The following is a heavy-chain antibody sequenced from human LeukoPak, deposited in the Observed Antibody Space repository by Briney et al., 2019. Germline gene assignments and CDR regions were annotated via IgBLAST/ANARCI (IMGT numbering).Heavy chain of an antibody. D-gene: IGHD3/OR15-3a*01. CDR1: GGSISSYY. CDR2: IYTSGST. V-gene: IGHV4-4*07. CDR3: AREFWAAPSENWFDP. J-gene: IGHJ5*02. Sequence: SETLSLTCTVSGGSISSYYWSWIRQPAGEGLEWIGRIYTSGSTNYNPSLKSRVTMSVDTSKNQFSLKLSSVTAADTAVYYCAREFWAAPSENWFDPWGQGTLVTVSS.